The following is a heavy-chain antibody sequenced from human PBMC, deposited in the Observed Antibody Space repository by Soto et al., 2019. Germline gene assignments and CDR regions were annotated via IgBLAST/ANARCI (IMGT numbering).Heavy chain of an antibody. CDR3: ARQFDYDSSGHYYAY. J-gene: IGHJ4*02. CDR1: GGTFSSHA. Sequence: GASVKVSCKASGGTFSSHAISWVRQAPGQGLEWMGGIIPMFATPNYAEKFQGRLSITADESTTTVYMQLSSLRSQDTAVYYCARQFDYDSSGHYYAYWGQGTLVTVS. CDR2: IIPMFATP. V-gene: IGHV1-69*13. D-gene: IGHD3-22*01.